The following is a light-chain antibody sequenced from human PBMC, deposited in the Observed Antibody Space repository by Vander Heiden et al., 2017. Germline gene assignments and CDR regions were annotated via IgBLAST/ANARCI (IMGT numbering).Light chain of an antibody. CDR1: SSDVGGYNY. Sequence: QSALTQPASLSGSPGQSITISCTGTSSDVGGYNYVSWYQQHPGKAPKLMIYDVSNRPSGVSNRFSGSKSGNTASLTISGLQAEDEADYYCSSYTSSSTWVFGGGTKLTVL. V-gene: IGLV2-14*03. J-gene: IGLJ3*02. CDR2: DVS. CDR3: SSYTSSSTWV.